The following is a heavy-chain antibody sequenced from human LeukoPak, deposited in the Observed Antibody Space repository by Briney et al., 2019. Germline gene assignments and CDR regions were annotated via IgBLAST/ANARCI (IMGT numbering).Heavy chain of an antibody. CDR2: IGGYNYNT. CDR3: ARDECTSTSCYCGY. CDR1: GYTFTSYG. D-gene: IGHD2-2*01. V-gene: IGHV1-18*01. J-gene: IGHJ4*02. Sequence: ASVKVSCKASGYTFTSYGITWVRQAPGQGLEWMGWIGGYNYNTNYAQNLQDRVTMTTDTSTSTAYMELRSLRSDDTAVYYCARDECTSTSCYCGYWGQGTLVTVSS.